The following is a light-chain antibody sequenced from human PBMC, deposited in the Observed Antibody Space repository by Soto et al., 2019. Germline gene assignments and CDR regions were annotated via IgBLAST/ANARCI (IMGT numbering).Light chain of an antibody. CDR1: QDISNY. Sequence: DIQMTQSPSSLSASVGDRVTITCRASQDISNYSAWYQQKPGEVPKLLIYAASTLQKGVQSRFSGGGSGTLFTLTISSLQPDDVATYYCQKYNSAPKTFGRGTRLEIK. CDR3: QKYNSAPKT. V-gene: IGKV1-27*01. J-gene: IGKJ2*01. CDR2: AAS.